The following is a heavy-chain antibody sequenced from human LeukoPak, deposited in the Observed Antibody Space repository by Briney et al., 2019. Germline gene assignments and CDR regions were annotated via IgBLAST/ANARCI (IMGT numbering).Heavy chain of an antibody. CDR3: ATDARSGWAHFYYMDV. CDR1: GFTFSSYG. J-gene: IGHJ6*03. D-gene: IGHD3-10*01. CDR2: IRYDGSNK. V-gene: IGHV3-30*02. Sequence: GALRLSCAASGFTFSSYGMHWVRQAPGKGLEWVAFIRYDGSNKYYADSVKGRFTISRDNSKNTLYLQMNSLRAEDRAVYYCATDARSGWAHFYYMDVWGKGTTVSVSS.